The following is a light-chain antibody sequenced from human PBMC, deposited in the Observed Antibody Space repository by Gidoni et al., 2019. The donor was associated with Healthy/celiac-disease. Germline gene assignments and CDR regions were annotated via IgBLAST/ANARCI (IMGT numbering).Light chain of an antibody. Sequence: IVLTQSPATLSMSPGERATSSCRASQSVNSYLDWYQQKPGQAPRLLIYDASNRATGIPARFSGSGSGTDFTLTISSLEPEDFAVYYCQQRSNWPPTFGQGTRLEIK. V-gene: IGKV3-11*01. J-gene: IGKJ5*01. CDR3: QQRSNWPPT. CDR1: QSVNSY. CDR2: DAS.